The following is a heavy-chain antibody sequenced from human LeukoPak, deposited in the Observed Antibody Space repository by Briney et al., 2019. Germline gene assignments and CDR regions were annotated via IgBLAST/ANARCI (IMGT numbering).Heavy chain of an antibody. V-gene: IGHV4-34*01. CDR2: INHSGRT. CDR1: GGSFSGYY. D-gene: IGHD6-13*01. Sequence: PSETLSLTCAVYGGSFSGYYWSWLRQPPGKGLEWIGEINHSGRTNYNPSLKSRVTISVDTSKNQFSLKLSSVTAADTAVYYCARAPYSSSFFDYWGQGTLVTVSS. J-gene: IGHJ4*02. CDR3: ARAPYSSSFFDY.